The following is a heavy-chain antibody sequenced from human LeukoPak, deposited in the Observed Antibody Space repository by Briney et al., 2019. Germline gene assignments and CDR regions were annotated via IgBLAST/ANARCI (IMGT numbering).Heavy chain of an antibody. CDR1: GGSISSYY. V-gene: IGHV4-4*07. Sequence: SETLSLTCTVSGGSISSYYWSWIRQPAGKGLEWIGRIYTSGSTNYNPSLKSRVTMSVDTSKNQFSLKLSSVTAADTAVYYCARDWGIVVVVAENNWFDPWGQGTLVTVSP. J-gene: IGHJ5*02. CDR2: IYTSGST. CDR3: ARDWGIVVVVAENNWFDP. D-gene: IGHD2-15*01.